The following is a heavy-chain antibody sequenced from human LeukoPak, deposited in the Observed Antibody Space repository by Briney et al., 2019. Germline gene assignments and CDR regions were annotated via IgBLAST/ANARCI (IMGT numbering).Heavy chain of an antibody. CDR3: AKGKFIVVVTAFEYFQH. CDR1: GFTFSSYG. V-gene: IGHV3-23*01. D-gene: IGHD2-21*02. J-gene: IGHJ1*01. Sequence: GGTLRLSCAASGFTFSSYGMSWVRQAPGKGLEWISGMSGSGGSTYYADSVKGRFTISRDNSKNTLYLQMNSLRAEDTAVYYCAKGKFIVVVTAFEYFQHWGQGTLVTVSS. CDR2: MSGSGGST.